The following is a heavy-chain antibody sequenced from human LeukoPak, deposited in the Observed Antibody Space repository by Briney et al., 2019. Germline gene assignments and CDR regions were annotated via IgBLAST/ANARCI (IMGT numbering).Heavy chain of an antibody. CDR3: VRDGGYGSGSYYFDY. D-gene: IGHD3-10*01. V-gene: IGHV4-31*03. CDR1: GGSISSGGYY. CDR2: IYYRGST. J-gene: IGHJ4*02. Sequence: SETLSLTCTVSGGSISSGGYYWSWIRQHPGKGLEWIGYIYYRGSTSYNPSLKSRLTMSVDTSKNQFSLKLSSVTAADTAVYYCVRDGGYGSGSYYFDYWGQGTLVTVSS.